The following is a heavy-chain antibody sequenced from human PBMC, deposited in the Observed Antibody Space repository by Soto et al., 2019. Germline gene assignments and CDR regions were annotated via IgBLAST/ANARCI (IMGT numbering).Heavy chain of an antibody. CDR2: ISHDSDYT. V-gene: IGHV3-11*06. CDR1: GFTFSDYY. Sequence: QVQLVESGGGLVKPGGSLRLSCAASGFTFSDYYMSGIRQAPGQGLEWVSYISHDSDYTSYADSVRGRFSISRDNAQKSLYLQINSLRAEDTALYYCARPNTPYYGGNSGAFDIWGQGTMVTVSS. CDR3: ARPNTPYYGGNSGAFDI. J-gene: IGHJ3*02. D-gene: IGHD4-17*01.